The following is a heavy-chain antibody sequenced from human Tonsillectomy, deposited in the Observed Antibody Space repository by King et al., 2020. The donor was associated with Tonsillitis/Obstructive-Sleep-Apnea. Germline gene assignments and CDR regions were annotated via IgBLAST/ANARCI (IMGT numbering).Heavy chain of an antibody. V-gene: IGHV3-64*01. Sequence: QLVQSGGGLVQPGGSLRLSCAASGFTFSSYAMHWVRQAPGKGLEYVSAISSNGGSTYYANSVKGRFTISRDNSKNTLYLQMGSLRAEDMAVYYCARGGRCGGDCYWGAGYWGQGTLVTVSS. CDR1: GFTFSSYA. CDR2: ISSNGGST. D-gene: IGHD2-21*02. J-gene: IGHJ4*02. CDR3: ARGGRCGGDCYWGAGY.